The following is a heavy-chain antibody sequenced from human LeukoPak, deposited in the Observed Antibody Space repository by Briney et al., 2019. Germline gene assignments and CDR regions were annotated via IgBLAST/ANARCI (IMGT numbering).Heavy chain of an antibody. Sequence: SSETLSLTCAVYGGSFSGYYWSWIRQPPGKGLGWIGEINHSGSTNYNPSLKSRVTISVDTSKNQFSLKLSPVTAADTAVYYCARRGDDYIWGSYRPNWFDPWGQGTLVTVSS. D-gene: IGHD3-16*02. V-gene: IGHV4-34*01. CDR2: INHSGST. CDR1: GGSFSGYY. J-gene: IGHJ5*02. CDR3: ARRGDDYIWGSYRPNWFDP.